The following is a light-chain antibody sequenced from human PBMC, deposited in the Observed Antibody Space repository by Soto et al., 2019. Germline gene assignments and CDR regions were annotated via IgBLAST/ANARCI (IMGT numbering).Light chain of an antibody. CDR3: QKYNSAPWT. J-gene: IGKJ1*01. Sequence: DIQMTQSPSSLSASVGDRVTITCRASQGISTYLAWYQQKPGKGPYLLIYGASTLQSGVPSRFSGSGSGTDFSLTISSLQPEDVATYYCQKYNSAPWTFGQGNKVEIE. V-gene: IGKV1-27*01. CDR2: GAS. CDR1: QGISTY.